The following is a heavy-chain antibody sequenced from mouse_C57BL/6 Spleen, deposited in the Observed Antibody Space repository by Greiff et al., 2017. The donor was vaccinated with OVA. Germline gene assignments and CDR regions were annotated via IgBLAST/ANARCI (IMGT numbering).Heavy chain of an antibody. D-gene: IGHD3-2*02. J-gene: IGHJ2*01. CDR1: GYAFTNYL. CDR2: INPGSGGT. CDR3: AREDSSEGYYFDY. V-gene: IGHV1-54*01. Sequence: VQLQQSGAELVRPGTSVKVSCKASGYAFTNYLIEWVKQRPGQGLEWIGVINPGSGGTNYNEKFKGKATLTADKSSSTAYMQLSSLTSEDSAVYFCAREDSSEGYYFDYWGQGTTLTVSS.